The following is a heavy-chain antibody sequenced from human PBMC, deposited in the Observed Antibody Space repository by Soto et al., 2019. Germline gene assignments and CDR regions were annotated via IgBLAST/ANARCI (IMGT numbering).Heavy chain of an antibody. CDR1: GFTFSTHS. CDR2: IHSSSSWE. V-gene: IGHV3-48*01. CDR3: VFDFWLVPTV. J-gene: IGHJ6*04. Sequence: EVQLVESGGGLVQPGGSLKLSCAASGFTFSTHSMNWVRQAPGRGLEWVSYIHSSSSWEVYADSVRGRFTVSRDNAKNSLYLQMSSLRAEGTAVYYCVFDFWLVPTVWGKGTAVTGSS. D-gene: IGHD3-3*01.